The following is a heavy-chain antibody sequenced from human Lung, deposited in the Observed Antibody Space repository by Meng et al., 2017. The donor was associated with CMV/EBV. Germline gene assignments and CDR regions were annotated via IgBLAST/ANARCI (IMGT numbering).Heavy chain of an antibody. J-gene: IGHJ4*02. CDR2: MNPNSGNT. D-gene: IGHD2-15*01. V-gene: IGHV1-8*01. CDR1: RYTFTSYN. Sequence: SXXVSXQHSRYTFTSYNFNLVRQATGQGLEGMGWMNPNSGNTGNVQKFQGKVTMTRNTAISTAYMELSRLRSEDTAGYDCASGFLAAKSGISRLAYWGQGKXVNGAS. CDR3: ASGFLAAKSGISRLAY.